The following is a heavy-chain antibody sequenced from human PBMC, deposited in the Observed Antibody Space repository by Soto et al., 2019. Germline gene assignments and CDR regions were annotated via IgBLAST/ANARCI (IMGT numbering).Heavy chain of an antibody. CDR1: GGSFSGYY. D-gene: IGHD7-27*01. CDR2: INHSGST. CDR3: ARGWGRIFDY. V-gene: IGHV4-34*01. Sequence: SETLSLTCAVYGGSFSGYYWSWIRQPPGKGLEWIREINHSGSTNYNPSLKSRVTISVDTSKNQFSLKLSSVTAADTAVYYCARGWGRIFDYWGQGTLVTV. J-gene: IGHJ4*02.